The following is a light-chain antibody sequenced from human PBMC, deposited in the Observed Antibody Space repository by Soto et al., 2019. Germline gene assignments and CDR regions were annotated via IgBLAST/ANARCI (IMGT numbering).Light chain of an antibody. V-gene: IGLV4-60*03. CDR3: ETWDSNTRV. J-gene: IGLJ3*02. Sequence: QSALTQSSSASASLGSSVKLTCTLSSGHSYYIIAWHQQQPGKAPRYLMKLEGSGSYNKGSGVPDRFSGSSSGADRYLTISNLQSEDEADYYCETWDSNTRVFGGGTKLTVL. CDR1: SGHSYYI. CDR2: LEGSGSY.